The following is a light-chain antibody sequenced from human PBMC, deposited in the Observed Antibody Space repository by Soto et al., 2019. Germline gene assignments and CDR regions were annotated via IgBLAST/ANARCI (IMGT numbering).Light chain of an antibody. CDR3: QKYGSSPGT. V-gene: IGKV3-20*01. J-gene: IGKJ1*01. CDR1: QSVSSSY. CDR2: GAS. Sequence: EIVLTQSPGTLSLSPGERATLSCRASQSVSSSYLAWYQQKPGQAPRLLIYGASSRATGIPDRFSGSGCGTDFTLTISSLEPEEFAVYYCQKYGSSPGTFGQGTKVEIK.